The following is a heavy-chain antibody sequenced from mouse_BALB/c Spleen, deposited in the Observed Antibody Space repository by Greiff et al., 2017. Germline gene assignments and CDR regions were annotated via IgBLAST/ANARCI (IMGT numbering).Heavy chain of an antibody. Sequence: EVKLMESGAELVKPGASVKLSCTASGFNIKDTYMHWVKQRPEQGLEWIGRIDPANGNTKYDPKFQGKATITADTSSNTAYLQLSSLTSEDTAVYYCARGGNYGAMDYWGQGTSVTVSS. CDR2: IDPANGNT. V-gene: IGHV14-3*02. D-gene: IGHD2-1*01. J-gene: IGHJ4*01. CDR1: GFNIKDTY. CDR3: ARGGNYGAMDY.